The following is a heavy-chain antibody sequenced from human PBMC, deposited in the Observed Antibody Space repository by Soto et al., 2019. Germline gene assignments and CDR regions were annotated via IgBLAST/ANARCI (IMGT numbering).Heavy chain of an antibody. D-gene: IGHD6-6*01. CDR2: ISAYNGNT. J-gene: IGHJ5*01. V-gene: IGHV1-18*01. Sequence: ASVKVSCKASGYTFNTYGISWVRQAPGQGLEWMGWISAYNGNTNYAQNLQGRVTMTTETSTSTAYMGLRSLRSDDTAVYYCARDHLAARPGWFDSWGQGTLVTVSS. CDR1: GYTFNTYG. CDR3: ARDHLAARPGWFDS.